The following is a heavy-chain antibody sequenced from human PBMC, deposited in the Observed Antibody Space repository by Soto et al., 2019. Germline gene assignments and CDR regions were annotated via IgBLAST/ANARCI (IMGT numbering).Heavy chain of an antibody. D-gene: IGHD2-21*02. Sequence: PGESLKISCKGSGYSFTSYWIGWVRQMPGKGLEWMGIIYPGDSDTRYSPSFQGQVTISADKSISTAYLQWSSLKASDTAMYYCARLGGYFGGDCFPLQYYYGMDVWGQGTTVTVSS. CDR1: GYSFTSYW. J-gene: IGHJ6*02. CDR3: ARLGGYFGGDCFPLQYYYGMDV. V-gene: IGHV5-51*01. CDR2: IYPGDSDT.